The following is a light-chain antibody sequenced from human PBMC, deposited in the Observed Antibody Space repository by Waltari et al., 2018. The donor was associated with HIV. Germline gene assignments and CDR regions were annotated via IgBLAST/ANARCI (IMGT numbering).Light chain of an antibody. Sequence: DIVMTQSPDSLAVSLGERATINCKSSQSVLYSSNNKNDLAWYQQKPGPPPKLLSYCASTRESGVPDRFSGSGSGTDFTLTISSLQAEDVSVYYCQQYYSTPLTFGGGTKVEIK. CDR3: QQYYSTPLT. J-gene: IGKJ4*01. CDR1: QSVLYSSNNKND. CDR2: CAS. V-gene: IGKV4-1*01.